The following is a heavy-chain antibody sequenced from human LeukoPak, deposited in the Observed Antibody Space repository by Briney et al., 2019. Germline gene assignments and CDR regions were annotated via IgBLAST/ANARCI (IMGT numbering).Heavy chain of an antibody. CDR2: INSDGSST. CDR3: TLFGVVIMDYGMDV. J-gene: IGHJ6*02. CDR1: GFTFSSYW. Sequence: PGGSLRLSCAASGFTFSSYWMHWVRQAPGKGLVWVSRINSDGSSTSYADSVKGRFTISRDKAKNTLYLQMNSLRAEDTAVYYCTLFGVVIMDYGMDVWGQGTTVTVSS. V-gene: IGHV3-74*01. D-gene: IGHD3-3*01.